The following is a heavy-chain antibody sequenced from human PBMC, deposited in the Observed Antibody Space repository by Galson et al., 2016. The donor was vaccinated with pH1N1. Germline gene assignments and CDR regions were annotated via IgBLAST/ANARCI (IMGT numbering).Heavy chain of an antibody. CDR1: GGSISSGDYY. CDR3: ARAVAAAGTLYFDY. D-gene: IGHD6-13*01. J-gene: IGHJ4*02. V-gene: IGHV4-30-4*01. CDR2: IYYSGST. Sequence: TLSLTCTVSGGSISSGDYYWSWIRQPPGKGLEWIGYIYYSGSTYYNPSLKSRVTISVDTSKNQFSLKLSSVTAADTAVYYCARAVAAAGTLYFDYWGQGTLVTVSS.